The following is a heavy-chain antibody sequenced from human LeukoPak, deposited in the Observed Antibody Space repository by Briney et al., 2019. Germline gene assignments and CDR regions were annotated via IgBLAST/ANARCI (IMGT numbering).Heavy chain of an antibody. CDR2: INPSGGST. D-gene: IGHD3-9*01. CDR1: GYTFTSYY. V-gene: IGHV1-46*01. J-gene: IGHJ4*02. CDR3: ARDGGDYDILTGYYDY. Sequence: ASVKASCKASGYTFTSYYMHWVRQAPGQGLEWMGIINPSGGSTSYAQKFQGRVTMTRDTSTSTVYMELCSLRSEDTAVYYCARDGGDYDILTGYYDYWGQGTLVTVSS.